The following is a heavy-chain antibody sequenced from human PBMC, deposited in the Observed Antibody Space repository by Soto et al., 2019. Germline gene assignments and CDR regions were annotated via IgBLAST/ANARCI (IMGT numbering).Heavy chain of an antibody. Sequence: QVQLVQSGAEVKKPGASVKVSCKASGYTFTGYYMHWVRQAPGQGLEWMGWINPNSGGTNNAQKFQGRVTMTRDTSISTAYMELSRLRSDDTAVYYCARISVVPAAAHYYYYYYGMDVWGQGTTVTVSS. J-gene: IGHJ6*02. CDR3: ARISVVPAAAHYYYYYYGMDV. CDR1: GYTFTGYY. D-gene: IGHD2-2*01. CDR2: INPNSGGT. V-gene: IGHV1-2*02.